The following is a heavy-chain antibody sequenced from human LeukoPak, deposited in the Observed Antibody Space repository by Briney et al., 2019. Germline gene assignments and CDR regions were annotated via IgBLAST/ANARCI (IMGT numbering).Heavy chain of an antibody. D-gene: IGHD2-2*03. CDR3: ARDSMDIVVVPAATLYYYYYMDV. CDR1: GFTFSSYA. Sequence: GGSLRLSCAASGFTFSSYAMHWVRQAPGKGLEWVAVISYDGSNKYYADSVKGRFTISRDNSKNTLYLQMNSLRAEDTAMYYCARDSMDIVVVPAATLYYYYYMDVWGKGTTVTVSS. J-gene: IGHJ6*03. CDR2: ISYDGSNK. V-gene: IGHV3-30*04.